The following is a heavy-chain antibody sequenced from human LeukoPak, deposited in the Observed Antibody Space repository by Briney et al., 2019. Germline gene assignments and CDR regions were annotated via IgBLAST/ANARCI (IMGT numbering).Heavy chain of an antibody. CDR3: ATIRSDAFDI. CDR2: ISGSGGST. Sequence: SGGSLRLSCAASRFTFSSYAMHWVRQAPGKGLEWVSAISGSGGSTYYADSVKGRFTISRDNSKNTLYLQMNSLRAEDTAVYYCATIRSDAFDIWGQGTMVTVSS. V-gene: IGHV3-23*01. D-gene: IGHD4-17*01. CDR1: RFTFSSYA. J-gene: IGHJ3*02.